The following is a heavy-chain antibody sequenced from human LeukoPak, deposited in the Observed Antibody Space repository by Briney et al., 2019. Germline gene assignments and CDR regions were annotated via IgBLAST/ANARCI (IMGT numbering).Heavy chain of an antibody. J-gene: IGHJ6*03. V-gene: IGHV4-34*01. CDR2: INHSGTT. D-gene: IGHD5-18*01. Sequence: SETLSLTCAVYGGSFSGYYWSWIRQPPGKGLEWIGEINHSGTTDYNPSLQSRVTISLDTSKNQFSLKVASVTAADTAVYYCARVRLPPYYYYFYYMDVWGTGTTVTVSS. CDR3: ARVRLPPYYYYFYYMDV. CDR1: GGSFSGYY.